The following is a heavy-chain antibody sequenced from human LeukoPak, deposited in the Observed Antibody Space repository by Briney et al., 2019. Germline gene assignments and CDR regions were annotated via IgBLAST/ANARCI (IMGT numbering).Heavy chain of an antibody. Sequence: GRSLRFSCAASGFTFDDYAMHWVRQAPGKGLEWVSGISWNSGSIGYADSVKGRFTISRDNAKNSLYLQMNSLRAEDTALYYCAKDGAKYYDFWSGYYPYYYYYGMDVWGQGTTVTVSS. J-gene: IGHJ6*02. CDR1: GFTFDDYA. D-gene: IGHD3-3*01. CDR2: ISWNSGSI. CDR3: AKDGAKYYDFWSGYYPYYYYYGMDV. V-gene: IGHV3-9*01.